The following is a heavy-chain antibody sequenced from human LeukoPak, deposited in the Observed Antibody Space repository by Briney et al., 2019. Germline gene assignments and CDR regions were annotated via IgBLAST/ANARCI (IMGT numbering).Heavy chain of an antibody. CDR1: GGSFSGYY. Sequence: SETLSLTCAVYGGSFSGYYWSWIRQPPGKGLEWIGEINHSGSTNYNPSLKSRVTISVDTSKNQFSLKLSSVTAADTAVYYCAGGIAVADYWGQGTLVTVSS. V-gene: IGHV4-34*01. CDR3: AGGIAVADY. J-gene: IGHJ4*02. CDR2: INHSGST. D-gene: IGHD6-19*01.